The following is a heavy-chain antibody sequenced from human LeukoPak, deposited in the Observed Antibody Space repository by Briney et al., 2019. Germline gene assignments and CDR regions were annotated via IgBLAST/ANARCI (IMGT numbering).Heavy chain of an antibody. CDR2: VSGGGGNT. CDR3: AKDLIRYYRPFDY. V-gene: IGHV3-23*01. CDR1: GFTFSQYA. J-gene: IGHJ4*02. Sequence: GGSLRLSCAASGFTFSQYAMSWVRQAPGKGLEWVSAVSGGGGNTYYADSVKGRISIFRGNSQNMLYLQINRLRAENTAVLYCAKDLIRYYRPFDYWGQGTLVTVSS. D-gene: IGHD3-9*01.